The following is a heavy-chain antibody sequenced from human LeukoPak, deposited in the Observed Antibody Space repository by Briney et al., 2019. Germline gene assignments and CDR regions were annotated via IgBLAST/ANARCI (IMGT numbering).Heavy chain of an antibody. Sequence: GGSLRLSCAASGFTFSSYWMNWVRQAPGKGLEWVANINQDGSDKYYVDPVKGRFTISRDNAKNSLYLQMNSLRAEDTAVYYCAREKWGLHHWGQGTLVTVSS. CDR3: AREKWGLHH. CDR1: GFTFSSYW. D-gene: IGHD7-27*01. CDR2: INQDGSDK. J-gene: IGHJ5*02. V-gene: IGHV3-7*04.